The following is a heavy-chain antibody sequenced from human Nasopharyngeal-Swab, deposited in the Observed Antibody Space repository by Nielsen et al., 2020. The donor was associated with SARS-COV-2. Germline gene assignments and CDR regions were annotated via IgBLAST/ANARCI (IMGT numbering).Heavy chain of an antibody. Sequence: GGSLRLSCAASGFTFSSYWMHWVRQAPGKGLVWVSRINSDGSSTSYADSVKGRFTISRDNAKNTLYLQMNSLRAEDTAVYYCASVAAAGTLYYYYYMDVWGKGTTVTVSS. V-gene: IGHV3-74*01. D-gene: IGHD6-13*01. CDR1: GFTFSSYW. J-gene: IGHJ6*03. CDR2: INSDGSST. CDR3: ASVAAAGTLYYYYYMDV.